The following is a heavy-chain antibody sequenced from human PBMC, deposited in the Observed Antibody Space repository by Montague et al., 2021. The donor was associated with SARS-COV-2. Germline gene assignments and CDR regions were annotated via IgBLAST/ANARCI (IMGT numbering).Heavy chain of an antibody. CDR1: GFTFSSYA. Sequence: SLRLSCAASGFTFSSYAMHWVRQAPGKGLEWVAVLSYDGSNKYYVDSVKGRFTISRDNTKNSLSLQMNSLRAEDTAVYYCARVPLLTIFGSYYYYYIDVWGKGTTVTVSS. V-gene: IGHV3-30*04. D-gene: IGHD3-3*01. CDR2: LSYDGSNK. CDR3: ARVPLLTIFGSYYYYYIDV. J-gene: IGHJ6*03.